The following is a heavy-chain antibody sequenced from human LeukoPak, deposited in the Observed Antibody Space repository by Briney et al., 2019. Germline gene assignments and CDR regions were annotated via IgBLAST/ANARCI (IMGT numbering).Heavy chain of an antibody. CDR1: GLTVSSNY. CDR2: IFPSGGEI. Sequence: GGSLRLSCEASGLTVSSNYMNWVRQAPGKGLEWVSSIFPSGGEIHYADSVRGRFTISRDNSKSTLSLQMNSLRAEDTAIYYCATYRQVLLPFESWGQGTLVTVSS. CDR3: ATYRQVLLPFES. D-gene: IGHD2-8*02. V-gene: IGHV3-53*01. J-gene: IGHJ4*02.